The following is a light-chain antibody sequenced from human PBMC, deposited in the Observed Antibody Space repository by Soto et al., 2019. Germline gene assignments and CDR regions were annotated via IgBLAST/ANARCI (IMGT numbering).Light chain of an antibody. CDR1: NNDIGGYTY. J-gene: IGLJ1*01. CDR3: QIWDSDSDHYV. Sequence: QSVLTQPPSASGSPGQSVTISCTGTNNDIGGYTYVSWYQQLPGKAPKLMIYEVNKRPSGIPDRFSGSNSGNTATLTISRVEAGDEADYYCQIWDSDSDHYVFGSGTKLTVL. CDR2: EVN. V-gene: IGLV2-8*01.